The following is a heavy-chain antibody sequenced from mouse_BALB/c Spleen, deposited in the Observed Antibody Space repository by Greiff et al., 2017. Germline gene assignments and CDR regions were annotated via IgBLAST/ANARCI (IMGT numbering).Heavy chain of an antibody. CDR1: GYSITSDYA. V-gene: IGHV3-2*02. Sequence: EVKLVESGPGLVKPSQSLSLTCTVTGYSITSDYAWNWIRQFPGNKLEWMGYISYSGSTSYNPSLKSRISITRDTSKNQFFLQLNSVTTEDTATYYCARNSLLRLRAMDYWGQGTSVTVSS. D-gene: IGHD1-2*01. CDR2: ISYSGST. CDR3: ARNSLLRLRAMDY. J-gene: IGHJ4*01.